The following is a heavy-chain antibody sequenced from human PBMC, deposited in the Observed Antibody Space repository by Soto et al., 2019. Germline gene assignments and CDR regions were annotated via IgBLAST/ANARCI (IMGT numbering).Heavy chain of an antibody. CDR1: GFTFSSYA. J-gene: IGHJ4*02. CDR3: AKGDAEIGRVVVVPAAKGTSFDY. CDR2: ISGSGGST. D-gene: IGHD2-2*01. V-gene: IGHV3-23*01. Sequence: GGSLRLSCAASGFTFSSYAMSWVRQAPGKGLEWVSAISGSGGSTYYADSVKGRFTISRDNSKNTLYLQMNSLRAEDTAVYYCAKGDAEIGRVVVVPAAKGTSFDYWGQGTLVTVSS.